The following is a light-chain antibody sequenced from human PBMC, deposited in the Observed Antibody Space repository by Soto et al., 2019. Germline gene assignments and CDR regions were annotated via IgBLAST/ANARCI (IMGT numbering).Light chain of an antibody. J-gene: IGLJ3*02. CDR3: SSYTTSSTQV. V-gene: IGLV2-14*01. Sequence: QSALTQPASVSGSHGQSITISCTGTSSDVGYFNYVSWYQHHPGKAPKLIIYEVSNRPSGVSNRFSASKSGNTASLTISGLQAEDEADYYCSSYTTSSTQVFGGGTKLTVL. CDR2: EVS. CDR1: SSDVGYFNY.